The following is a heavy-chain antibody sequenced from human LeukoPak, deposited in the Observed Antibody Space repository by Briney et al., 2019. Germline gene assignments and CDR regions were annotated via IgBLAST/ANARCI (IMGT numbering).Heavy chain of an antibody. CDR2: INTSGNT. Sequence: SETLSLTCTVSGGSISNYYWSWIRQPAGKGLEWIGRINTSGNTNYNPSLKSRVTMSVDTTKTQVSLKLSSVTAADTAVYYCAREKYYGDSRGLDPWGQGTLVTVSS. V-gene: IGHV4-4*07. CDR1: GGSISNYY. J-gene: IGHJ5*02. D-gene: IGHD4-17*01. CDR3: AREKYYGDSRGLDP.